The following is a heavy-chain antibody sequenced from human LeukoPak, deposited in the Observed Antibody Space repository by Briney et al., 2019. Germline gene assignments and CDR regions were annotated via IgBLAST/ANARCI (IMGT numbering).Heavy chain of an antibody. J-gene: IGHJ4*02. D-gene: IGHD4-17*01. V-gene: IGHV3-9*01. CDR1: GFTFDDYA. CDR2: ISWNSGSI. CDR3: AKGRLITVTSGWDFDY. Sequence: PGGSLRLSCAASGFTFDDYAMHWVRQAPGKGLEWVSGISWNSGSIGYADSVKGRFTISRDNAKNSLYLQMNSLRAEDTALYYCAKGRLITVTSGWDFDYWGQGTLVTVSS.